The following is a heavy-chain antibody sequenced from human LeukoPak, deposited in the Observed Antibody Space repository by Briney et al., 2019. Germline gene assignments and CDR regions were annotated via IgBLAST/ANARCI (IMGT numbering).Heavy chain of an antibody. CDR1: GGSISSGGYY. V-gene: IGHV4-31*03. D-gene: IGHD3-3*01. CDR3: ARARTIFGVVMFDY. Sequence: PSETLSLTCTVSGGSISSGGYYWSWIRQHPGKGLEWIGYIYYSGSTYYNPSLKSRVTISVDTSKNQFSLKLSSVTAADTAVYYCARARTIFGVVMFDYWGQGTLVTVSS. CDR2: IYYSGST. J-gene: IGHJ4*02.